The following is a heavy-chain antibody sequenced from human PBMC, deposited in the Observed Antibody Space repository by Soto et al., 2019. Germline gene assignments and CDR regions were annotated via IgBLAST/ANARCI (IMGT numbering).Heavy chain of an antibody. V-gene: IGHV5-51*01. J-gene: IGHJ5*02. CDR1: GYSFTSYW. D-gene: IGHD6-19*01. Sequence: PGESLKISCKGSGYSFTSYWIAWVRQMPGKGLECMGIIYPGDSDTRYSPSFEGQVTISADKSINTACLQWSSLKASDSAMYYCARPFDTSGWYDHWGQGTLVTVSS. CDR3: ARPFDTSGWYDH. CDR2: IYPGDSDT.